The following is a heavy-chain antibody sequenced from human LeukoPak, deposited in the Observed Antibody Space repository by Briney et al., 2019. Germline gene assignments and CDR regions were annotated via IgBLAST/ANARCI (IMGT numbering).Heavy chain of an antibody. CDR2: IYYSGST. V-gene: IGHV4-59*08. CDR1: GGSISSYY. D-gene: IGHD6-19*01. Sequence: PSETLSLTCTVSGGSISSYYWSWIRQPPGKGLEWIGYIYYSGSTNYNPSLKSRVTISVDTSKNQFSLKLSSVTAADTAVYYCARQTLSSSGWYAYGGHFDYWGQGTLVTVSS. J-gene: IGHJ4*02. CDR3: ARQTLSSSGWYAYGGHFDY.